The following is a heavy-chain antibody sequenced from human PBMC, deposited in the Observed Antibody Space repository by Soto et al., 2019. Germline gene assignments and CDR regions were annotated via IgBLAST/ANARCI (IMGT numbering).Heavy chain of an antibody. D-gene: IGHD3-3*01. V-gene: IGHV1-3*01. CDR1: GYTFTSYA. CDR2: INAGNGNT. J-gene: IGHJ3*02. CDR3: ASSATLRFLEWLRAAFDI. Sequence: ASVKVSCKASGYTFTSYAMHWVRQAPGQRXEWMGWINAGNGNTKYSQKFQGRVTITRDTSASTAYMELSSLRSEDTAVYYCASSATLRFLEWLRAAFDIWGQGTMVTVSS.